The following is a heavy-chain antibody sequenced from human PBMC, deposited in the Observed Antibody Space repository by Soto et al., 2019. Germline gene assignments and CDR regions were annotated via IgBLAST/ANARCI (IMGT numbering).Heavy chain of an antibody. CDR2: ISISGSTI. CDR3: ARDYSSYGPFDY. V-gene: IGHV3-48*01. J-gene: IGHJ4*02. CDR1: GFTFSSYT. D-gene: IGHD5-18*01. Sequence: SLRLSCAASGFTFSSYTMNWVRQAPGKGLEWVSYISISGSTIYYADSVQGRFTISRDNAKNSLYLQMNSLRAEDTAVYYCARDYSSYGPFDYWGQGTLVTVSS.